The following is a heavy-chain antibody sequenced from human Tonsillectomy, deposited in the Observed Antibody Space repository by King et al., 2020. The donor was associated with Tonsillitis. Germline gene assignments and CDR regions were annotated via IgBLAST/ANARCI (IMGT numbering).Heavy chain of an antibody. V-gene: IGHV3-23*03. CDR1: GFIFSTSA. CDR3: VKDGWTYYPIYYFDN. Sequence: DVQLVESGGGLVQPGGSLRLSCAASGFIFSTSAMSWVRQAPGKGLEWVAVIYSGGSSTYYADSVKGRFTISRDNSKNTLYLQMHSLRAEDTGVYYCVKDGWTYYPIYYFDNWGQGTPVTVSS. J-gene: IGHJ4*02. CDR2: IYSGGSST. D-gene: IGHD1-26*01.